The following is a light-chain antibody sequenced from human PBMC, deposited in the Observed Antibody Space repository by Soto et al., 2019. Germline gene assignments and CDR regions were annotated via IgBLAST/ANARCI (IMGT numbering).Light chain of an antibody. V-gene: IGKV3-15*01. J-gene: IGKJ5*01. CDR2: GAS. CDR1: GSVSST. CDR3: QQYNNWPPIT. Sequence: EIVMTQSPAAVSGSPGERGSLSCRSSGSVSSTLAWYQQQPGQAPRLLTYGASTRATGIPARFSGSGSGTEFTLTISSLQSEDFAVYYSQQYNNWPPITFGQGTRLEI.